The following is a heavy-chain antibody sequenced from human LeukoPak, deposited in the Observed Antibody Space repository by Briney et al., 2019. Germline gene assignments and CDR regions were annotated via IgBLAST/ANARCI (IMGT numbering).Heavy chain of an antibody. D-gene: IGHD3-16*01. V-gene: IGHV3-33*08. CDR3: ARDLGELVHYGMDV. CDR1: GFTFSNYN. CDR2: IWYDGSNK. Sequence: GGSLRLSCAASGFTFSNYNMNWVRQAPGKGLEWVAVIWYDGSNKYYADSVKGRFTISRDNSKNTLYLQMNSLRAEDTAVYYCARDLGELVHYGMDVWGQGTTVTVSS. J-gene: IGHJ6*02.